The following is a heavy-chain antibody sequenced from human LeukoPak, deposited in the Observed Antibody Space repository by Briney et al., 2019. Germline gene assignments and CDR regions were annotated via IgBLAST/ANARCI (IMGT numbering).Heavy chain of an antibody. CDR2: INHSGNI. Sequence: SETLSLTCAVYGGSLSAYYWSWIRRPPGKGLEWIAEINHSGNINYNPSLESRVTLSVDTSKHQFSLRLRSVTAADTAVYFCARMVRERHSFDIWGQGTGVTVSS. CDR3: ARMVRERHSFDI. D-gene: IGHD3-10*01. CDR1: GGSLSAYY. J-gene: IGHJ3*02. V-gene: IGHV4-34*01.